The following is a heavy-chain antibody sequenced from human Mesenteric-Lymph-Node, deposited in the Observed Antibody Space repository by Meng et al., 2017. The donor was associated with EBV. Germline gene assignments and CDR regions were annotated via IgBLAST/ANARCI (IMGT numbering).Heavy chain of an antibody. CDR1: GYIFTTYA. CDR3: ARENCSSTSCYGYFDY. J-gene: IGHJ4*02. V-gene: IGHV1-46*01. Sequence: QGQLVQSGAGVKEPGASVRVSCKASGYIFTTYAVNWVRQAPGQGLEWMGIINPSGGSTSYAQKFQGRVTMTRDTSTSTVYMELSSLRSEDTAVYYCARENCSSTSCYGYFDYWGQGTLVTVSS. CDR2: INPSGGST. D-gene: IGHD2-2*01.